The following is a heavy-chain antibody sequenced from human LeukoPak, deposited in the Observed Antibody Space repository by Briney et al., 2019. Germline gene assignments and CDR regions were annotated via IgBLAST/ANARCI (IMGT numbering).Heavy chain of an antibody. CDR3: AREVLSGSPTDY. D-gene: IGHD1-14*01. V-gene: IGHV4-30-4*01. CDR2: IYYSGST. CDR1: GGSISSGDYY. Sequence: KSSETLSLTCTVSGGSISSGDYYWSWIRQPPGKGLEWIGYIYYSGSTYYNPSLKSRVTISVDTSKNQFSLKLSSVTAADTAVYYCAREVLSGSPTDYWGQGTLVTVSS. J-gene: IGHJ4*02.